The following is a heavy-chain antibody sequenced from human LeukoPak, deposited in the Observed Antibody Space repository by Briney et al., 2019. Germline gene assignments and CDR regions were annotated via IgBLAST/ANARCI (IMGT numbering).Heavy chain of an antibody. CDR2: MNPNGGNT. D-gene: IGHD3-10*01. J-gene: IGHJ4*02. CDR3: ARGNYFGSGSFDN. CDR1: GNTFSSYE. V-gene: IGHV1-8*01. Sequence: ASVKVSCKASGNTFSSYEINWVRQATGQGLEWLGWMNPNGGNTGYAQKFQGRVTMTRNTSISTAYMELSSLRSEDTAVYYCARGNYFGSGSFDNWGQGTLVTVSS.